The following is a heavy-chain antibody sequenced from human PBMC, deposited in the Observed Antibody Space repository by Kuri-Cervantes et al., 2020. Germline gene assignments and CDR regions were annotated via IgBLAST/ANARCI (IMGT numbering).Heavy chain of an antibody. CDR2: IYYSGST. J-gene: IGHJ4*02. CDR3: ARVAGYCSSTSCQRRGKRGYYFDY. CDR1: GGSISSYY. V-gene: IGHV4-59*12. D-gene: IGHD2-2*01. Sequence: GSLRLSCTVSGGSISSYYWSWIRQPPGKGLEWIGYIYYSGSTYYNPSLKSRVTISVDTSKNQFSLKLSSVTAADTAVYYCARVAGYCSSTSCQRRGKRGYYFDYWGQGTLVTVSS.